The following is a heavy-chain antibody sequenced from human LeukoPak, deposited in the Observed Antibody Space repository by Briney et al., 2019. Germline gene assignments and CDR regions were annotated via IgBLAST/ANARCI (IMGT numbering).Heavy chain of an antibody. CDR1: GFTFSSYS. CDR3: ARDPTIFGVVIVENWFDP. CDR2: ISSSSSYI. Sequence: GGSLTLSCAASGFTFSSYSMNWVRQAPGKGLEWVSSISSSSSYIYYADSVKGRFTISRDNAKNSLYLQMNSLRAEDTAVYYCARDPTIFGVVIVENWFDPWGQGTLVTVSS. D-gene: IGHD3-3*01. V-gene: IGHV3-21*01. J-gene: IGHJ5*02.